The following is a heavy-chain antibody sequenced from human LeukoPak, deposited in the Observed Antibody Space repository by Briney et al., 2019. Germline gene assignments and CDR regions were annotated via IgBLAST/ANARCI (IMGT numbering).Heavy chain of an antibody. J-gene: IGHJ4*02. CDR1: GFTFSYYW. V-gene: IGHV3-7*01. CDR3: ARGSIYCSSTSCYEFDY. Sequence: GGSLRLSCAASGFTFSYYWMSWVRQAPGKGLDWVANIREDGSENYYVDSLRGRFSISRDNAKNSLYLQMNSLRAEDTAVYYCARGSIYCSSTSCYEFDYWGQGILVTVSS. D-gene: IGHD2-2*01. CDR2: IREDGSEN.